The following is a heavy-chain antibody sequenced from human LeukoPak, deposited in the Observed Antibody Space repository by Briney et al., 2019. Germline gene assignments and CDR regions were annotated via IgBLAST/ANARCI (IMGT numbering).Heavy chain of an antibody. D-gene: IGHD6-13*01. J-gene: IGHJ6*03. V-gene: IGHV4-59*01. CDR3: ARDSSSWFDFHYMDV. Sequence: SETLSLTCTVSGGSISSYYWSWIRQPPGKGLEWIGYIYYSGSTNYNPSLKSRVTISVDTSKNQFSLKLSSVTAADTAVYYCARDSSSWFDFHYMDVWGKGTTVTVSS. CDR1: GGSISSYY. CDR2: IYYSGST.